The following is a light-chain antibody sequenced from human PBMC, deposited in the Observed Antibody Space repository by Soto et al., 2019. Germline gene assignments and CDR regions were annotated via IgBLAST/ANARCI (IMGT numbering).Light chain of an antibody. CDR3: QQSYRTPPIT. CDR2: GAS. CDR1: QSVSSN. Sequence: IVMAQAPATPPVSSGERATLSCRASQSVSSNLAWYQQKRGQAPRLLIYGASSRATGIPARFSGSGSGTEFTLTISSLQPEDFTTYYCQQSYRTPPITFGQGTRLEIK. J-gene: IGKJ5*01. V-gene: IGKV3-15*01.